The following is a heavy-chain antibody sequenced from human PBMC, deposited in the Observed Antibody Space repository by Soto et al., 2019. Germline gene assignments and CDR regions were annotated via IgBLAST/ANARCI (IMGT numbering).Heavy chain of an antibody. CDR1: GYTFTSYG. Sequence: ASVKVSCKASGYTFTSYGISWVRQAPGQGLEWMGWISAYNGNTNYAQKLQGRVTMTTDTSTSTAYMELRSLRSDDTAVYYCAREYCSGGSCYSPVYYYYGMDVWGQGTTVTVS. V-gene: IGHV1-18*01. J-gene: IGHJ6*02. CDR3: AREYCSGGSCYSPVYYYYGMDV. CDR2: ISAYNGNT. D-gene: IGHD2-15*01.